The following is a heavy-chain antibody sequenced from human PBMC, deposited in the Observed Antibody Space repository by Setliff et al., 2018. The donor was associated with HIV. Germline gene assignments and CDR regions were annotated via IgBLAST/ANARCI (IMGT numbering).Heavy chain of an antibody. CDR3: AIEGSAISLFDC. J-gene: IGHJ4*02. D-gene: IGHD6-6*01. CDR1: GFTFSSHS. V-gene: IGHV3-21*01. CDR2: ISRSSSYI. Sequence: GGPLRLSCAASGFTFSSHSMNWVRQAPGKGLEWVSSISRSSSYIYYSDSVKGRFTISRDNAKNSVYLQMNSLRVEDTAVYYCAIEGSAISLFDCWGQGTLVTVPQ.